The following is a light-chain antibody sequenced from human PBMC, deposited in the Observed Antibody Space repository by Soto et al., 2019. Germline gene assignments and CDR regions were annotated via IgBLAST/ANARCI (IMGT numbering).Light chain of an antibody. V-gene: IGLV2-14*01. Sequence: QSALTQPASVSGSPGQSITISYTGTSSDVGGYNYVSWYQPHPGKAPKLMIYEVSNRPSGVSNRFSGSKSGNTASLTISGLQAEDEADYYCSSYTSSSIDYVFGTGTKITVL. CDR1: SSDVGGYNY. CDR2: EVS. CDR3: SSYTSSSIDYV. J-gene: IGLJ1*01.